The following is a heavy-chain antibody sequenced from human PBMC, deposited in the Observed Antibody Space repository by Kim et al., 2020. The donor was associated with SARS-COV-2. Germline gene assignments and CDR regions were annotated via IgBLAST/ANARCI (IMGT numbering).Heavy chain of an antibody. Sequence: SVKVSCKASGCTFSRYPISWVRQAPGQGLEWMGGIIPISGTANYAQKFQGRVTITADKSTSIAYMELRSLRSEDTAVYYCARDLGYYYSSLSIGYYYYG. V-gene: IGHV1-69*06. CDR1: GCTFSRYP. D-gene: IGHD3-22*01. CDR3: ARDLGYYYSSLSIGYYYYG. J-gene: IGHJ6*01. CDR2: IIPISGTA.